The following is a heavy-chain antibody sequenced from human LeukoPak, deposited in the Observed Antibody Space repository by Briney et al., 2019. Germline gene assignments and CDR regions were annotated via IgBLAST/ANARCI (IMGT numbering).Heavy chain of an antibody. J-gene: IGHJ5*02. Sequence: PGGSLRLSCAASIFTFSNYAMSWVRQAPGEGLEWVSGISGSGDSTYYADSVKGRFTISRDNSKNTLYLQMNSLGAEDTAVYYCAKDRGEVVAATTPSWFDPWGQGTLVTVSS. CDR1: IFTFSNYA. CDR2: ISGSGDST. V-gene: IGHV3-23*01. D-gene: IGHD2-15*01. CDR3: AKDRGEVVAATTPSWFDP.